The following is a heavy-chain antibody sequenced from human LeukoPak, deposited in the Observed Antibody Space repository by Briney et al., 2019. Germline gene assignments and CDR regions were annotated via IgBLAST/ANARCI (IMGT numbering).Heavy chain of an antibody. CDR1: GFTFSSYS. J-gene: IGHJ4*02. D-gene: IGHD4-23*01. V-gene: IGHV3-21*01. CDR3: ARDPPYDYGGPF. Sequence: GGSLRLSCAASGFTFSSYSMNWVRQAPGKGLEWVSSISSSSSYIYYADSVKGRFTISRDNAKNSLYLQMNSLRAEDTAVYYCARDPPYDYGGPFWGQGTLVTVSS. CDR2: ISSSSSYI.